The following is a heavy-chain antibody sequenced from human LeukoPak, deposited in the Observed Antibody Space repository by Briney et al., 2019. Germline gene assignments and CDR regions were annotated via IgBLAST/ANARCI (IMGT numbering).Heavy chain of an antibody. CDR1: GFTVSNNY. CDR2: IYSDGST. D-gene: IGHD3-10*01. V-gene: IGHV3-66*01. CDR3: ARGSGYFDY. Sequence: GGSLRLSRVASGFTVSNNYMSWVRQAPGKGLEWVSVIYSDGSTYYADSVKGRFTISRDNSKNTLYLQMNSLRVEDTAVYYCARGSGYFDYWGQGTLVTVSS. J-gene: IGHJ4*02.